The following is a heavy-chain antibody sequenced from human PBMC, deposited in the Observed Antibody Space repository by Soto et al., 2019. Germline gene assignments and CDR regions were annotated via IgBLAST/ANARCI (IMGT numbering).Heavy chain of an antibody. J-gene: IGHJ4*02. D-gene: IGHD2-21*01. CDR1: GFTFSSYG. CDR3: ARDYQIMWFRYYFDY. Sequence: GGSLRLCCAASGFTFSSYGMHWVRQAPGKGLEWVAVIWYDGSNKYYADSVKGRFTISRDNSKNTLYLQMNSLRAEDTAVYYSARDYQIMWFRYYFDYWGQGT. V-gene: IGHV3-33*01. CDR2: IWYDGSNK.